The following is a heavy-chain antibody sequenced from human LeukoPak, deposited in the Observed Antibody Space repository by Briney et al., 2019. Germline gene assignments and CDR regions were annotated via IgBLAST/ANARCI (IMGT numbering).Heavy chain of an antibody. CDR2: IYYSGST. J-gene: IGHJ5*02. V-gene: IGHV4-39*01. CDR3: ARQDSSSWYDWFDP. D-gene: IGHD6-13*01. CDR1: GGSIGSSSYY. Sequence: SETLSLTCTVSGGSIGSSSYYWGWIRQPPGKGLEWIGSIYYSGSTYYNPSLRSRVTISVDTSKNQFSLKLSSVTAADTAVYYCARQDSSSWYDWFDPWGQGTLVTVSS.